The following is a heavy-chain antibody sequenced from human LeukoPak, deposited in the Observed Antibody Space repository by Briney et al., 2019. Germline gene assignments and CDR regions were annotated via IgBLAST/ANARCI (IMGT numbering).Heavy chain of an antibody. D-gene: IGHD3-22*01. V-gene: IGHV4-31*03. J-gene: IGHJ2*01. CDR1: GGSISSGGYY. CDR2: IYYSGST. CDR3: ARDHGYYDSWYFDL. Sequence: SETLSLTCIVSGGSISSGGYYWSWLRQHPGKGLDWIGYIYYSGSTYYNPSLKSRVIISVDTSKNQFSLKLSSVTAADTAVYYCARDHGYYDSWYFDLWGRGTLVTVSS.